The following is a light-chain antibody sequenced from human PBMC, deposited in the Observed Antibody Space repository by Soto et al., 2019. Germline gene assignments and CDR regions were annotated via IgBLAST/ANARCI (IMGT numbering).Light chain of an antibody. CDR3: QQYHDLPLT. Sequence: EIVMTQSPATLSVSQGEGATLSCRASQSVSTNLAWYQQKPGQAPRLLIYGASTRATDIPARFSGSGSGTDFTLTISSLQSEDFVVYYCQQYHDLPLTFGGGTKVDIK. CDR2: GAS. CDR1: QSVSTN. J-gene: IGKJ4*01. V-gene: IGKV3-15*01.